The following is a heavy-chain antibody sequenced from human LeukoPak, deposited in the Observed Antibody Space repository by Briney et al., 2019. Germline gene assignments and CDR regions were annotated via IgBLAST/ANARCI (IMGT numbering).Heavy chain of an antibody. CDR2: IYPGDSDT. D-gene: IGHD4-17*01. J-gene: IGHJ5*02. CDR3: ARFGSTVTTRTWFDP. Sequence: GESLKISCQGSGYSFTSYWIGWVRQMPGKGLEWMVIIYPGDSDTRYSPSFQGQVPISADTSTSTAYLQWSSLKASDTAMYYCARFGSTVTTRTWFDPWGQGTLVTVSS. V-gene: IGHV5-51*01. CDR1: GYSFTSYW.